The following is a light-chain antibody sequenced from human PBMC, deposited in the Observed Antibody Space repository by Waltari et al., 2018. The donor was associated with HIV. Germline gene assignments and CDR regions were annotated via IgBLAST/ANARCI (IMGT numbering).Light chain of an antibody. CDR2: DVS. Sequence: QSALTQPASVSGSPGQSITISCTGTSRDVGAYNSVSWYQHHPGKAPQLMIYDVSNRPSGVSNRFSGSKSGNTASLTISGLQAEDEADYYCSSYTTSSSVIFGGGTKLTVL. CDR1: SRDVGAYNS. V-gene: IGLV2-14*03. CDR3: SSYTTSSSVI. J-gene: IGLJ2*01.